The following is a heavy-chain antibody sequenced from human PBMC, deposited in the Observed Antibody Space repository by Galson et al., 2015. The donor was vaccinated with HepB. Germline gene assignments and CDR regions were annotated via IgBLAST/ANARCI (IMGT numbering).Heavy chain of an antibody. Sequence: SVKVSCKASGGTFSSYAISWVRQAPGQGLEWMGGIIPIFGTANYAQKFQGRVTITADESTSTAYMELSSLRSEDTAVYYCARGPTQITIFGVGEPYYFDYWGQGTLVTVSS. D-gene: IGHD3-3*01. J-gene: IGHJ4*02. CDR1: GGTFSSYA. V-gene: IGHV1-69*13. CDR3: ARGPTQITIFGVGEPYYFDY. CDR2: IIPIFGTA.